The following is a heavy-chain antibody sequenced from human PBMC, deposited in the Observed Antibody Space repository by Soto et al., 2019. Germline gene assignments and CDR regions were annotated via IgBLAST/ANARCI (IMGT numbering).Heavy chain of an antibody. CDR1: GGSVRAPDW. D-gene: IGHD1-1*01. CDR2: VHISGHS. CDR3: ARVRQGCSANNCYLDP. J-gene: IGHJ4*03. Sequence: PSETLSLTCTLSGGSVRAPDWWYWVRQSPDKGLEWIAEVHISGHSNYNPSLRSRVSVSIDSSKNQFYLNLNSVTAAYTAIYYCARVRQGCSANNCYLDPWDQGTQATVSS. V-gene: IGHV4-4*02.